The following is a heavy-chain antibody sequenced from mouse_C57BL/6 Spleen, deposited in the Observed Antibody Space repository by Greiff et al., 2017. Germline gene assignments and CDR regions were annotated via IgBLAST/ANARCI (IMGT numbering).Heavy chain of an antibody. J-gene: IGHJ3*01. Sequence: EVQVVESGPGLVKPSQSLSLTCSVTGYSITSGYYWNWIRQFPGNKLEWMGYISYDGSNNYNPSLKNRISITRDTYKNQFFLKLKSVTTEDTATYYCATFYYGYDVWFAYWGQGTLVTVSA. D-gene: IGHD2-2*01. CDR1: GYSITSGYY. CDR2: ISYDGSN. CDR3: ATFYYGYDVWFAY. V-gene: IGHV3-6*01.